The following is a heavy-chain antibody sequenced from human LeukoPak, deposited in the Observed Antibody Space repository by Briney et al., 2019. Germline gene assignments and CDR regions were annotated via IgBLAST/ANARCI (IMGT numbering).Heavy chain of an antibody. V-gene: IGHV3-11*04. D-gene: IGHD2-8*01. J-gene: IGHJ5*02. CDR1: GFTFSDYY. Sequence: GGSLRLSCAASGFTFSDYYMSWISQAPGKGLEWVSYISSSGSTIYYADSVKGRFTISRDNSKNTLYLQMNSLRAEDTAVYYCAKDSNHIVLMVYAPRFDPWGQGTLVTVSS. CDR2: ISSSGSTI. CDR3: AKDSNHIVLMVYAPRFDP.